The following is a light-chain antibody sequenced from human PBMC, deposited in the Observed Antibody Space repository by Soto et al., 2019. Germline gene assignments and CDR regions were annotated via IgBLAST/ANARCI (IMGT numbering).Light chain of an antibody. V-gene: IGLV2-8*01. CDR2: DVT. CDR3: TSYAGGNNWV. J-gene: IGLJ3*02. Sequence: QSALTQPPSASGSPGQSVTISCTGTTSDVGGYTYVSWYQQYPGNAPKLMIYDVTKRPSGVPDRFSGSKSGNTPSLTVSGLQAEDEADYYCTSYAGGNNWVFGAGTKLTVL. CDR1: TSDVGGYTY.